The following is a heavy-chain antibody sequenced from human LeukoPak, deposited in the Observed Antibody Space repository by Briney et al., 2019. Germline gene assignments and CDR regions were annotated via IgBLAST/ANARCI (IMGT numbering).Heavy chain of an antibody. CDR3: TTGCASPSHDGY. CDR1: GFTFSNAW. V-gene: IGHV3-15*01. D-gene: IGHD6-6*01. J-gene: IGHJ4*02. Sequence: GGSLRLSCAASGFTFSNAWMNWVRQAPGKGLEWVALIKRNADGATKEYAAPVKDRFSISRDDSQNTLSLQMESLKTEDTGVYFCTTGCASPSHDGYWGQGTLVTVSS. CDR2: IKRNADGATK.